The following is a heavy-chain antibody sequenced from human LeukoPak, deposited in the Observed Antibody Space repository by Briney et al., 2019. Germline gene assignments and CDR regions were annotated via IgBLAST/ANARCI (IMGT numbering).Heavy chain of an antibody. D-gene: IGHD3-9*01. CDR3: ARDDILTGLDY. J-gene: IGHJ4*02. CDR1: GFTFSDHY. CDR2: TRNKANSYTT. V-gene: IGHV3-72*01. Sequence: GGPLRLSCAASGFTFSDHYMDWVRQAPGKGLEWVGRTRNKANSYTTEYAASVKGRFTISRDDSKNSLYLQMNSLKTEDAAVYYCARDDILTGLDYWGQGTLVTVSS.